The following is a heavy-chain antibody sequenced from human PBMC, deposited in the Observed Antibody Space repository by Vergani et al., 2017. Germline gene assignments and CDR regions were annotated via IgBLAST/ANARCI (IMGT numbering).Heavy chain of an antibody. CDR2: LSSTGAA. CDR3: AGVTGSWQGADR. D-gene: IGHD6-13*01. Sequence: QLQLQESGPGLVKPSETLSLTCHVFGFSVTAYNCNWIRQAPGKGLEWLGSLSSTGAATHASHNPSLKSRVSISFDTSKSQFSLRLAAVAAADSAIYYCAGVTGSWQGADRWGQGLLVSVSS. CDR1: GFSVTAYN. V-gene: IGHV4-59*02. J-gene: IGHJ5*02.